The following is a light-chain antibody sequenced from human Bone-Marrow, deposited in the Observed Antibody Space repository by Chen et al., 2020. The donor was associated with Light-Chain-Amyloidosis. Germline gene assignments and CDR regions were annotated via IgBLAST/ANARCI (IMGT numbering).Light chain of an antibody. V-gene: IGLV3-21*02. CDR1: NIGSTS. Sequence: SYVLTQPSSVSVAPGQTATIACGGNNIGSTSVHWYQQTPGQAPLLVGYDDSDRPSGIPERLSGSNSGNTATLTISRVEAGDEADYYCQVWDRSSDRPGFGGGTKLTVL. CDR3: QVWDRSSDRPG. CDR2: DDS. J-gene: IGLJ3*02.